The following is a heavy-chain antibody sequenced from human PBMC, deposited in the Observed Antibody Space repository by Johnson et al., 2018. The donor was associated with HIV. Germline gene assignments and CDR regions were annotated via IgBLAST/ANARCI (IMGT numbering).Heavy chain of an antibody. D-gene: IGHD6-19*01. CDR2: ISSTAHTL. CDR1: VFTFADSY. Sequence: QVQLLESAGGLVKPGGSLPLPSPSSVFTFADSYINGTRPPPAKGLAWDSSISSTAHTLYYTTSATGRLTISTDNAKNSLYLQMNSLRAEDTAVYYCARGGQWGATDGFDIWGQGTMVTVSS. J-gene: IGHJ3*02. V-gene: IGHV3-11*04. CDR3: ARGGQWGATDGFDI.